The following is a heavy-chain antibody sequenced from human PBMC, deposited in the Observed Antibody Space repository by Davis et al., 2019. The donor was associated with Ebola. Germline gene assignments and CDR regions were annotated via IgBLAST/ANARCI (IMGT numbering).Heavy chain of an antibody. CDR3: AKSATYSGYDGYYYYGMDV. CDR1: GFTFSSYG. Sequence: SCAASGFTFSSYGMHWVRQAPGKGLEWVAVISYDGSNKYYADSVKGRFTISRDNSKNTLYLQMNSLRAEDTAVYYCAKSATYSGYDGYYYYGMDVWGQGTTVTVSS. V-gene: IGHV3-30*18. D-gene: IGHD5-12*01. CDR2: ISYDGSNK. J-gene: IGHJ6*02.